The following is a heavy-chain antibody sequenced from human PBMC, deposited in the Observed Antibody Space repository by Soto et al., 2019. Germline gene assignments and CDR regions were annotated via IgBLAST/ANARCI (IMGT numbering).Heavy chain of an antibody. CDR2: TYYRSKWYN. CDR1: GDSVSSNSAA. J-gene: IGHJ6*02. CDR3: ARAPFISSSSLGRLWYGMDV. D-gene: IGHD6-6*01. Sequence: SQTLSLTCAISGDSVSSNSAAWNWIRQSPSRGLEWLGRTYYRSKWYNDYAVSVKSRITINPDTSKNQFSLQLNSVTPEDTAVYYCARAPFISSSSLGRLWYGMDVWGQGTTVTVSS. V-gene: IGHV6-1*01.